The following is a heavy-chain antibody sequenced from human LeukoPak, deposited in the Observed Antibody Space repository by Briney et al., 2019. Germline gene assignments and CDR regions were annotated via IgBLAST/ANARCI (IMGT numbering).Heavy chain of an antibody. V-gene: IGHV4-34*01. J-gene: IGHJ3*02. Sequence: SETLSLTCAVYGGSFSGYYWSWIRQPPGKALEWIGEINHSGSTNYNPSLKSRVTISVDTSKNQFSLKLSSVTAADTAVYYCARGNYDSSGYYYRRVTAFDIWGQGTMVTVSS. CDR3: ARGNYDSSGYYYRRVTAFDI. D-gene: IGHD3-22*01. CDR1: GGSFSGYY. CDR2: INHSGST.